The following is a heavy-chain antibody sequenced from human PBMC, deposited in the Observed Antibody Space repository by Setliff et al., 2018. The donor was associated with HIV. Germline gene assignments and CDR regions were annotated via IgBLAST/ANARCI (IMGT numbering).Heavy chain of an antibody. CDR3: ARYLVVVPVAVGGLDV. D-gene: IGHD2-2*01. Sequence: GASVKVSCKASGYTFTRYYMHWVRQAPGQGLEWMGWINPNSGGTNYAQKFQGRVTMTRDTSISTAYMELSGLTSDDSAVYYCARYLVVVPVAVGGLDVWGQGTTVTVSS. CDR2: INPNSGGT. J-gene: IGHJ6*02. V-gene: IGHV1-2*02. CDR1: GYTFTRYY.